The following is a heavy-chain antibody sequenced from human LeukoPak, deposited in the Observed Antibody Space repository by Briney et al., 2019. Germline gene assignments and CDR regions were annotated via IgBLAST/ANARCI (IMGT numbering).Heavy chain of an antibody. D-gene: IGHD3-10*01. CDR3: AIGPDYGSGDS. CDR1: GFTFSNFW. CDR2: INTDGSRT. Sequence: GGSLRLSCAASGFTFSNFWMHWVRQAPEMGLVWVSCINTDGSRTNSVKGRFTISRDNSKNILYVQMNSLRVEDTAVYYCAIGPDYGSGDSWGQGTMVTVSS. J-gene: IGHJ4*02. V-gene: IGHV3-74*01.